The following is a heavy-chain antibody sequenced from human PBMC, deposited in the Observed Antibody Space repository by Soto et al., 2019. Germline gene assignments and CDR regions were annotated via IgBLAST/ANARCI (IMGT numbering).Heavy chain of an antibody. CDR1: GFTFSSYA. CDR2: ISKDGSNK. Sequence: PGGSLRLSCAASGFTFSSYAMHWVRQAPGKGLELVAVISKDGSNKYYADSVKGRFTISRDNSKNTMYLQMNSLRAEDTAVYYCARDQAYCSSSSCSQGVTALHLWGQGTRVTVSS. CDR3: ARDQAYCSSSSCSQGVTALHL. V-gene: IGHV3-30-3*01. D-gene: IGHD2-2*01. J-gene: IGHJ5*02.